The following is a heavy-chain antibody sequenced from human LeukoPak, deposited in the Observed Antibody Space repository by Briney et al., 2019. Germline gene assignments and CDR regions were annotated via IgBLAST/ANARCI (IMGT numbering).Heavy chain of an antibody. CDR1: GFTFSSYW. D-gene: IGHD1-26*01. J-gene: IGHJ5*02. CDR3: ARDSGLGSYYSGGWFDP. V-gene: IGHV3-7*01. Sequence: PGGSLRLSCAASGFTFSSYWMSWVRQAPGKGLEWVANIKQDGSEKYYVDSVKGRFTISRDNAKNSLYLQMNSLRAEDTAVYYCARDSGLGSYYSGGWFDPWGQGTLVTVSS. CDR2: IKQDGSEK.